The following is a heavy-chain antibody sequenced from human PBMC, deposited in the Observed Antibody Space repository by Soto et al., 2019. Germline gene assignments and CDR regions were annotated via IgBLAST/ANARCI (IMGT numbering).Heavy chain of an antibody. Sequence: QVQLVQSGAEVKKPGSSVKVSCKASGGTFSSYTISWVRQAPGQGLEWMGRIIPILGIANYAQKFQGRVTITADKSTSTAYMELSSLRSEDTAVYYCARERDEQQPLGGWFDPWGQGTLVTVSS. CDR1: GGTFSSYT. V-gene: IGHV1-69*08. CDR3: ARERDEQQPLGGWFDP. CDR2: IIPILGIA. J-gene: IGHJ5*02. D-gene: IGHD6-13*01.